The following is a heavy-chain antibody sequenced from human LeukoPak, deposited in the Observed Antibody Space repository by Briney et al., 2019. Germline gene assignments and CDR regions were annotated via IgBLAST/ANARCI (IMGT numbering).Heavy chain of an antibody. CDR3: ARSRWFGDPADY. CDR1: GGSISGSDYY. Sequence: KPSETLSLTCTVSGGSISGSDYYWGWIRQPPGKGLEWIGSIYYSGSTYYNPSLKSRVTISVDTSKNQFSLKLSSVTAADTAVYYCARSRWFGDPADYWGQGTLVTVSS. CDR2: IYYSGST. D-gene: IGHD3-10*01. V-gene: IGHV4-39*01. J-gene: IGHJ4*02.